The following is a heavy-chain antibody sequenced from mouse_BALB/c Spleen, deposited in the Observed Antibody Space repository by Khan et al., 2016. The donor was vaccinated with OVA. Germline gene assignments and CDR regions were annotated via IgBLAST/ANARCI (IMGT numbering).Heavy chain of an antibody. V-gene: IGHV5-6*01. CDR1: GFTFSSYG. CDR2: ISTSGSYP. J-gene: IGHJ4*01. Sequence: EVELVESGGDLVKPGGSLKLSCAASGFTFSSYGMSWVRQTPDKRLEWVAIISTSGSYPYYPDSVKGRVTISREHAKNTQYLQMSSLKSEDRAMLYCARCLYGSSYDYYAMDYGGQVTSVTVSS. D-gene: IGHD1-1*01. CDR3: ARCLYGSSYDYYAMDY.